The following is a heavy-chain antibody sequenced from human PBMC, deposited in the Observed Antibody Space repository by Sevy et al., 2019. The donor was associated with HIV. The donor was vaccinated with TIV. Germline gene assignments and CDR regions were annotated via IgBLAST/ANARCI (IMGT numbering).Heavy chain of an antibody. CDR1: GGSFSGYY. J-gene: IGHJ4*02. Sequence: SETLSLTCAVYGGSFSGYYWSWIRQPPGKGLEWIGEINHSGSTNYNPSLNSRVTISVDTSKNQFSLKLSSVTAADTAVYYCALTDIVVVPAAIGSFDYWGQGTLVTVSS. D-gene: IGHD2-2*02. CDR2: INHSGST. V-gene: IGHV4-34*01. CDR3: ALTDIVVVPAAIGSFDY.